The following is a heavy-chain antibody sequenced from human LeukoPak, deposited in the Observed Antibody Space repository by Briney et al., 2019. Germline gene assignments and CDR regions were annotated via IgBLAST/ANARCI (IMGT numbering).Heavy chain of an antibody. V-gene: IGHV3-30*02. J-gene: IGHJ4*02. CDR1: GFTFSSYG. CDR3: AKDREARYSYVTVDY. Sequence: GGSLRLSCAASGFTFSSYGMHWVRQAPGKGLEWVAFIRYDGSNKYYADSVKGRFTISRDNSKNTLYLQMNSLRAEDTAVYYCAKDREARYSYVTVDYWGQGTLVTVSS. D-gene: IGHD5-18*01. CDR2: IRYDGSNK.